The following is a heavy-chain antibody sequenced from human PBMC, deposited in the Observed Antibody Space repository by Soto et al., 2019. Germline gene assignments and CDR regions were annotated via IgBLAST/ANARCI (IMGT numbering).Heavy chain of an antibody. Sequence: GGSLRLSCAASGFTFSSYAMSWVRQAPGKGLEWVSAISGSGGSTYYADSVKGRFTISRDNSKNTLYLQMNSLRAEDTAVYYCAKDLGLLTLWFGETIYYYGMDVWGQGTTVTVSS. D-gene: IGHD3-10*01. CDR3: AKDLGLLTLWFGETIYYYGMDV. CDR1: GFTFSSYA. CDR2: ISGSGGST. V-gene: IGHV3-23*01. J-gene: IGHJ6*02.